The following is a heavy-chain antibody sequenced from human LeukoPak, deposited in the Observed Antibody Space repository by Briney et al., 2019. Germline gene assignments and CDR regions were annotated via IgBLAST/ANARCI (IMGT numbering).Heavy chain of an antibody. CDR2: MNPNSGNT. J-gene: IGHJ4*02. CDR1: GYTFTSYD. CDR3: ARGRRRGYCSSTSCYPYYFDY. D-gene: IGHD2-2*01. V-gene: IGHV1-8*01. Sequence: ASVKVSCKASGYTFTSYDINWVRQATGQGLEWMGWMNPNSGNTGYAQKFQGRVTMTRNTSISTAYMELSSLRSDDTAVYYCARGRRRGYCSSTSCYPYYFDYWGQGTLVTVSS.